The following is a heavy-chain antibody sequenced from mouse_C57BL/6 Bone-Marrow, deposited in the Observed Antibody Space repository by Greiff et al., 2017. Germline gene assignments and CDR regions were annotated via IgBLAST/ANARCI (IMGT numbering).Heavy chain of an antibody. CDR1: GYTFTSYT. D-gene: IGHD2-5*01. Sequence: VKVVESGAELARPGASVKMSCKASGYTFTSYTMHWVKQRPGQGLEWIGYINPSSGYTKYNQKFKDKATLTADKSSSTAYMQLSSLTSEDSAVYYCAREEYYSNPAWFAYWGQGTLVTVSA. CDR3: AREEYYSNPAWFAY. CDR2: INPSSGYT. J-gene: IGHJ3*01. V-gene: IGHV1-4*01.